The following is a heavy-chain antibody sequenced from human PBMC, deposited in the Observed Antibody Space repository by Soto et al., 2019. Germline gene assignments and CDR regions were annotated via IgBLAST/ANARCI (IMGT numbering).Heavy chain of an antibody. V-gene: IGHV1-69*12. CDR1: GGSFNTYA. D-gene: IGHD2-2*01. Sequence: QVQLVQSGAEVKKPGSSVRVSCKASGGSFNTYAISWVRQAPGLGLEWMGGIIPVFGRVTYAQKIQGRVTITADDSTSTGCMALSSLRSDDTAIYYCAGLSLGYCITTNCRPYYWGQGTLVTVSS. J-gene: IGHJ4*02. CDR2: IIPVFGRV. CDR3: AGLSLGYCITTNCRPYY.